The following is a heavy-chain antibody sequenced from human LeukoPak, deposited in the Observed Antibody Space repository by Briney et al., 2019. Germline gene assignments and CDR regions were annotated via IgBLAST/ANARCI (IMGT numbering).Heavy chain of an antibody. V-gene: IGHV4-38-2*02. Sequence: SETLSLTCTVSGGSISSYYWGWIRQPPGKGLEYIGSMYHSGSTFYNPSLKSRVTISVDTSKNQFSLKLSSVTAADTAVYYCARDYYVWGSYRPYYFDYWGQGTLVTVSS. CDR2: MYHSGST. J-gene: IGHJ4*02. D-gene: IGHD3-16*02. CDR1: GGSISSYY. CDR3: ARDYYVWGSYRPYYFDY.